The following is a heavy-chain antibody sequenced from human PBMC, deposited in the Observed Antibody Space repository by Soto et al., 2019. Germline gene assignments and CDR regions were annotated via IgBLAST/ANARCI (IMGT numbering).Heavy chain of an antibody. CDR1: GGTFSSYA. V-gene: IGHV1-69*13. Sequence: SVKVSCKASGGTFSSYAISRVRQAPGQGLYWMGGFIPIFGTANYAQKFQGRVTITADESTSTAYMELSSLRSEDTALFYFARDGVAVAGSYYYYGMDVWGQG. CDR2: FIPIFGTA. CDR3: ARDGVAVAGSYYYYGMDV. J-gene: IGHJ6*02. D-gene: IGHD6-19*01.